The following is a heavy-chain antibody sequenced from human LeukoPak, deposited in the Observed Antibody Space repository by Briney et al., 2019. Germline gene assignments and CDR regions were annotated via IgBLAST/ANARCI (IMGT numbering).Heavy chain of an antibody. CDR3: AANYGSGSYWVGNAFDI. J-gene: IGHJ3*02. CDR1: GGSISSSNW. V-gene: IGHV4-4*02. CDR2: IYHSGST. D-gene: IGHD3-10*01. Sequence: PSETLSLTCAVSGGSISSSNWWSWVRQPPGKGLEWIGEIYHSGSTNYNPSLKSRVTISVDKSKNQFSLKLSSVTAAGTAVYYCAANYGSGSYWVGNAFDIWGQGTMVTVSS.